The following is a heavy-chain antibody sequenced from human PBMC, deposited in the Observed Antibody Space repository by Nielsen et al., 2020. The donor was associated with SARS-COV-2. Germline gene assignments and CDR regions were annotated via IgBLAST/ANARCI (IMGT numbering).Heavy chain of an antibody. CDR3: ARDWSRAFDV. CDR2: IRYDGTEK. V-gene: IGHV3-33*01. J-gene: IGHJ3*01. CDR1: GFTFSSYG. Sequence: GGSLRLSCAASGFTFSSYGMHWVRQAPGKGLEWVAVIRYDGTEKFYGDSVQGRFTISRDNSKNTLYLQMNSLRADDTGVYYCARDWSRAFDVWGQGTMVTVSS.